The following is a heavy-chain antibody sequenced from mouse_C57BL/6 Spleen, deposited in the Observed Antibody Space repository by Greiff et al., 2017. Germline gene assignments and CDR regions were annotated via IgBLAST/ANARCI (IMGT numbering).Heavy chain of an antibody. J-gene: IGHJ2*01. CDR1: GHAFSSYW. CDR3: ASPPHYYGSSDLED. Sequence: VQLQQSGPELVKPGASVKLSCTASGHAFSSYWMTWVKQRPGKGLEWIGRIYPGDGDTNYPEKFKGKATLAADKASSTAYMQISSLTSEDSAVYFCASPPHYYGSSDLEDWGQGTTLTVSS. D-gene: IGHD1-1*01. V-gene: IGHV1-82*01. CDR2: IYPGDGDT.